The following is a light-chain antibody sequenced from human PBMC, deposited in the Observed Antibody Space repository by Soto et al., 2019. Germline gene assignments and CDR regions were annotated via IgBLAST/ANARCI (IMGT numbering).Light chain of an antibody. CDR2: DAS. CDR3: QVWDSGSDHYV. V-gene: IGLV3-21*02. CDR1: NIGSKS. Sequence: SYELTQPPSVSVAPGQTARTSCGGNNIGSKSVHWYQQKPGQAPVLVVSDASDRPSGIPERFSGSNSGNTATLTISRVEAGDEADYYCQVWDSGSDHYVFGIRTKVTVL. J-gene: IGLJ1*01.